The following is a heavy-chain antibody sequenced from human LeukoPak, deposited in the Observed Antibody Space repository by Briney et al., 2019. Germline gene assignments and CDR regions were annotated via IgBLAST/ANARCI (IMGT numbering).Heavy chain of an antibody. Sequence: SETLSLTCTVSGGSISTYYWSWIRQPPGKRLEWIGYTHYSGSTNYNSSLKSRVTISVDTSKNQFSLKLSSVTAADTAVYYCARNSCPSGSCYDNRGYFDYWGQGTLVTVSS. CDR3: ARNSCPSGSCYDNRGYFDY. V-gene: IGHV4-59*08. CDR2: THYSGST. CDR1: GGSISTYY. J-gene: IGHJ4*02. D-gene: IGHD2-15*01.